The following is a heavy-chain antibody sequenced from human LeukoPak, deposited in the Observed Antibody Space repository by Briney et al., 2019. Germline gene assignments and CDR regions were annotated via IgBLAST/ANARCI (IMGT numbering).Heavy chain of an antibody. J-gene: IGHJ4*02. D-gene: IGHD4-17*01. V-gene: IGHV4-34*01. Sequence: SETLSLTCAVYGGSFGGYYWSWIRQPPGKGLEWIGEINHSGSTNYNPSLTSRVTISVDTSKNQFSLKLSSVTAADTAVYYCARGLRLRGRTRGDYWGQGTLVTVSS. CDR1: GGSFGGYY. CDR2: INHSGST. CDR3: ARGLRLRGRTRGDY.